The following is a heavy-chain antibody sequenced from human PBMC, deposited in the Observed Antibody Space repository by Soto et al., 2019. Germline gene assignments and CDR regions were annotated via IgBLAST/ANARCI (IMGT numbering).Heavy chain of an antibody. D-gene: IGHD6-19*01. J-gene: IGHJ3*02. CDR2: IWYDGSNK. CDR1: GFTFSSYG. Sequence: GGSLRLSCAASGFTFSSYGMHWVRQAPGKGLEWVAVIWYDGSNKYYADSVKGRFTISRDNSKNTLYLKMNSLRAEDTAVYYCARDRVAVAGIAPYDAFDIWGQGTMVTVSS. V-gene: IGHV3-33*01. CDR3: ARDRVAVAGIAPYDAFDI.